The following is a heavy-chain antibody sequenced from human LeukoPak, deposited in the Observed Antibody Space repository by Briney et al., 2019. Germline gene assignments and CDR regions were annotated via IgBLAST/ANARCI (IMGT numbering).Heavy chain of an antibody. CDR2: ITDSGGTT. V-gene: IGHV3-23*01. J-gene: IGHJ4*02. CDR3: AKVPYYYDSSGYYTEDY. D-gene: IGHD3-22*01. Sequence: GGSLRLSCAASGFTFRIYGMSWVRQAPGKGLEWVSAITDSGGTTYYADSVKGRFSISRDNSKNTLYLQMSSLRADDTAVYFCAKVPYYYDSSGYYTEDYWGQGTLVTVSS. CDR1: GFTFRIYG.